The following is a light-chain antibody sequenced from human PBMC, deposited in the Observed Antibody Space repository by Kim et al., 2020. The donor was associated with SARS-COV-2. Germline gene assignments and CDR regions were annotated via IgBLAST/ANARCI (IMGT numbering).Light chain of an antibody. CDR2: GKN. CDR3: NPRDSSGNHHVV. V-gene: IGLV3-19*01. CDR1: SLRSDY. Sequence: LGQTVRMTCQGDSLRSDYARWDQQKPGQAPVLVIYGKNNRPSGIPDRFSGSSSGSTASLTITGDQAEDEADYYCNPRDSSGNHHVVFGGGTQLTVL. J-gene: IGLJ2*01.